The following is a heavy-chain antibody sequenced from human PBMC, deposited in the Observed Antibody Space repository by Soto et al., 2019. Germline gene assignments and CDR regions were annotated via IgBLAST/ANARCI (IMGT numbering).Heavy chain of an antibody. CDR2: MSYSGST. V-gene: IGHV4-39*01. CDR3: ARQREPPSYFDH. Sequence: QLQLHESGPGLVKPSETLSLTCTVSGGSISTSSYYWGWIRQPPGKGLEWIGSMSYSGSTYYNPSLKSRVTISVDTSKNQVSLILSSVTAADTAVYYCARQREPPSYFDHWGQGTLVSVSS. CDR1: GGSISTSSYY. D-gene: IGHD1-26*01. J-gene: IGHJ4*02.